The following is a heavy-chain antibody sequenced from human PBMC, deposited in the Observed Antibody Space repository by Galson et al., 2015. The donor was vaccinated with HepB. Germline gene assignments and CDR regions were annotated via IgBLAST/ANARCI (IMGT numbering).Heavy chain of an antibody. V-gene: IGHV4-59*01. CDR3: ARVINPYYDFWSGYYRFPWNYYMDV. CDR1: GGSISSYY. J-gene: IGHJ6*03. D-gene: IGHD3-3*01. CDR2: IYYSGST. Sequence: ETLSLTCTVSGGSISSYYWSWIRQPPGKGLEWIGYIYYSGSTDYNPSLKSRVTISVDTSKNQFSLKLSSVTAADTAVYYCARVINPYYDFWSGYYRFPWNYYMDVWGKGTTVTVSS.